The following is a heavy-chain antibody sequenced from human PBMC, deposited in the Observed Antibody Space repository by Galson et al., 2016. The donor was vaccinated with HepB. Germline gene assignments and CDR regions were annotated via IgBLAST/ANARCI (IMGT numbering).Heavy chain of an antibody. J-gene: IGHJ4*02. CDR1: GGSITTDYYS. D-gene: IGHD3-10*01. V-gene: IGHV4-30-2*01. Sequence: TLSLTCVVSGGSITTDYYSWSWIRQPPGKGLEWIGYIYYTGSAYYNPSLTSRVTISVDTSKNQFSLKLSSVTAADPAVYYCARLKSGRHADFWGRGILVTVSS. CDR3: ARLKSGRHADF. CDR2: IYYTGSA.